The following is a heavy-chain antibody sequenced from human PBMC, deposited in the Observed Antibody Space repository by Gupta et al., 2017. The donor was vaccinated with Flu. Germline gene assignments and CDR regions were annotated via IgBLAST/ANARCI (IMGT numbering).Heavy chain of an antibody. D-gene: IGHD3-3*01. J-gene: IGHJ3*02. CDR2: IYYSGST. CDR3: ARHTPRLEVSPNAFDI. CDR1: GGSISSYY. Sequence: QVQLQESGPGLVKPSETLSLTCTVSGGSISSYYWSWIRQPPGKGLEWIGYIYYSGSTNYNPSLKSRVTISVDTSKNQFSLKLSSVTAADTAVYYCARHTPRLEVSPNAFDIWGQGTMVTVSS. V-gene: IGHV4-59*08.